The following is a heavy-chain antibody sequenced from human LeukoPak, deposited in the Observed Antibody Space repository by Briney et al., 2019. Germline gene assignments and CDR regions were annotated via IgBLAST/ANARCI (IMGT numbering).Heavy chain of an antibody. CDR3: TTWSSQFDH. J-gene: IGHJ4*02. D-gene: IGHD6-6*01. CDR2: IQSKTDGETT. Sequence: GGSLRLSCAASGFTFSDAWMTWVRQAPGKGLECVGFIQSKTDGETTDSATPVKGRFTVSRDDSKNTLYLQMNSMKTEDTAVYYCTTWSSQFDHWGQGTLVIVSS. V-gene: IGHV3-15*01. CDR1: GFTFSDAW.